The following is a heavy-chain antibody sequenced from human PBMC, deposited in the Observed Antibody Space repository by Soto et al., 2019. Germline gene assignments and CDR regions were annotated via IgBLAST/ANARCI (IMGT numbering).Heavy chain of an antibody. Sequence: EVRLLESGGGFVQPGGSLRLSCVGSGFSFSTYAMTWVRQTPGKGLEWVSAISGRGSSTYYADSVKGRFTISRDNSNNTLYLQMNSLRAEDTAVYYCAKDGKGPLTYFDFWGQGTLVTVSS. CDR1: GFSFSTYA. CDR2: ISGRGSST. J-gene: IGHJ4*02. D-gene: IGHD1-26*01. V-gene: IGHV3-23*01. CDR3: AKDGKGPLTYFDF.